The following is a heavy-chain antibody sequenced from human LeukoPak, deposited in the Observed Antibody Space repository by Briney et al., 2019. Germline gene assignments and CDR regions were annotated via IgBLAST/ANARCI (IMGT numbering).Heavy chain of an antibody. CDR2: INHSGGT. J-gene: IGHJ4*02. V-gene: IGHV4-34*01. Sequence: SETLSPTCAVYGGSFSNYYWSWIRQPPGKGLEWIGEINHSGGTSYNPSLKSRVTMSVDTSKNQFSLKLSSVTAADTAVYYCARLSSRRFPPTYSFDRRNYFDYWGQGTLVTVSS. D-gene: IGHD3-22*01. CDR1: GGSFSNYY. CDR3: ARLSSRRFPPTYSFDRRNYFDY.